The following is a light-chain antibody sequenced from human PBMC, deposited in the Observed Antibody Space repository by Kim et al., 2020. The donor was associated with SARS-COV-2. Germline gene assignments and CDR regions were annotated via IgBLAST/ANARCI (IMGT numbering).Light chain of an antibody. J-gene: IGLJ6*01. CDR3: SALDSSLSEGV. V-gene: IGLV10-54*02. CDR2: RNN. CDR1: SNFVGNQG. Sequence: QTATLTYTGNSNFVGNQGSSWLQQHQGHPPKLLSYRNNNRPSGISERFSASRSGNTASLTITGLQPEDEADYYCSALDSSLSEGVFGSGTKVTVL.